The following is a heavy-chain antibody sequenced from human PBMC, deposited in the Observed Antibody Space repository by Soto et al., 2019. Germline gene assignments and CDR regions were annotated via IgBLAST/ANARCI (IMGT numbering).Heavy chain of an antibody. CDR3: ARDLAGLRYFDWSDAFDI. Sequence: ASVKVSCKASGYTFTSYYMHWVRQAPGQGLEWMGIINPSGGSTSYAQKFQGRVTMTRDTSTSTVYMELSSLRSEDTAVYYCARDLAGLRYFDWSDAFDIWGQGTMVTVSS. CDR2: INPSGGST. CDR1: GYTFTSYY. V-gene: IGHV1-46*03. J-gene: IGHJ3*02. D-gene: IGHD3-9*01.